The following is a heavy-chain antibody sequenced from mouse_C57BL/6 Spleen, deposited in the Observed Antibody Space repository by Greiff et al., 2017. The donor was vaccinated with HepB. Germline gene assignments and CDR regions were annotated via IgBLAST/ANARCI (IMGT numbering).Heavy chain of an antibody. V-gene: IGHV1-26*01. CDR2: INPNNGGT. CDR1: GYTFTDYY. J-gene: IGHJ2*01. CDR3: ARGETYYFDY. Sequence: EVQLQQSGPELVKPGASVKISCKASGYTFTDYYMNWVKQSHGKSLEWIGDINPNNGGTSYNQKFKGKATLTVDKSSSTAYMELRSLTSEDSAVYYWARGETYYFDYWGQGTTLTVSS.